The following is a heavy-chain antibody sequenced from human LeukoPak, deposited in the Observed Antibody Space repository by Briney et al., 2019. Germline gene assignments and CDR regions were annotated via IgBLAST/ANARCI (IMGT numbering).Heavy chain of an antibody. D-gene: IGHD1-26*01. CDR2: ITNSGDST. CDR3: AKGKGGDYYNWYFDL. J-gene: IGHJ2*01. CDR1: GFTFTTYA. V-gene: IGHV3-23*01. Sequence: SGGSLRLWCAASGFTFTTYAMTWVRQPPGKGLEWVSTITNSGDSTYYADSVKGRFTISRDNSKNTLYLQMNSLRAEDTAVYYCAKGKGGDYYNWYFDLWGRGTLVTVSS.